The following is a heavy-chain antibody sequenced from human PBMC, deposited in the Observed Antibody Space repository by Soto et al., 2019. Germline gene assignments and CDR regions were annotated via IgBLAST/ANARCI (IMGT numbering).Heavy chain of an antibody. CDR2: MCPDGSGE. J-gene: IGHJ4*02. D-gene: IGHD2-8*01. CDR3: GRNGEVGECNFDD. CDR1: GFTFSEQG. V-gene: IGHV3-33*01. Sequence: QVQLVESGGGVVQPGRSLRLSCATSGFTFSEQGIHWVRQAPGKGLEWVAFMCPDGSGEVYVDSVRGRFTISRDNAKSPVLLKMDSLSAEDTAVYYWGRNGEVGECNFDDWGQGTLVTVSS.